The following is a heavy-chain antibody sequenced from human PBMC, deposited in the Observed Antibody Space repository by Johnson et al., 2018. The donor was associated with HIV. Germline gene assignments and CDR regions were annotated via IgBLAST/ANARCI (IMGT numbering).Heavy chain of an antibody. D-gene: IGHD5-24*01. J-gene: IGHJ3*02. Sequence: MQLVESGGGLIQPGGSLRLSCAASGFTVSSNYLSWVRQAPGKGLEWVSVISSGADTWYAGSVTGRFIISRDNSKNTLYLQMNSLRAEDTAVYYCARGCRDGYTCDAFDIWGQGTLVTVSS. CDR3: ARGCRDGYTCDAFDI. V-gene: IGHV3-53*01. CDR1: GFTVSSNY. CDR2: ISSGADT.